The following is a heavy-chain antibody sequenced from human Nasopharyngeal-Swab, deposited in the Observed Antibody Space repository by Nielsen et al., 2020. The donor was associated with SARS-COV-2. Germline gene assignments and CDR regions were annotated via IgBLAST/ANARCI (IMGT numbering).Heavy chain of an antibody. CDR3: ARVGSGVAGLGY. J-gene: IGHJ4*02. CDR2: IGGSGVKI. D-gene: IGHD6-19*01. Sequence: GESLKLSCAASGFTFSTAMSWVRQAPGKGLECVSGIGGSGVKIYYAESVKGRFTISRDNAKNSLYLQMNSLRDEDTAVYYCARVGSGVAGLGYWGQGTLVTVSS. CDR1: GFTFSTA. V-gene: IGHV3-23*01.